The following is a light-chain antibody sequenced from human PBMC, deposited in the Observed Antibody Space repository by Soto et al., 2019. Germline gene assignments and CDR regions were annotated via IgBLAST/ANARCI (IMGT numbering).Light chain of an antibody. Sequence: DIQRTQSPSTLSGSVGDRVTSSFRASQTSSSWLAWYQQKPGKAPKLLIYKASTLKSGVPSRFSGSGSGTEFTLTISSLQPDDFATYYCQHYNSYSEAFGQGTKVDIK. CDR2: KAS. V-gene: IGKV1-5*03. CDR3: QHYNSYSEA. J-gene: IGKJ1*01. CDR1: QTSSSW.